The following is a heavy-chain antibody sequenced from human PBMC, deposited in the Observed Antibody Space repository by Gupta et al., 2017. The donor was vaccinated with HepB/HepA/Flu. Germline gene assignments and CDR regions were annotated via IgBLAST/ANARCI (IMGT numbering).Heavy chain of an antibody. J-gene: IGHJ4*02. CDR3: ARDTNYGPNARKFDY. D-gene: IGHD3-10*01. CDR2: IWYDGSNK. V-gene: IGHV3-33*01. CDR1: GFTFSSYG. Sequence: QVQLVESGGGVVQPGRSLRLSCAASGFTFSSYGMHWVRQAPGKGLEWVAVIWYDGSNKYYADSVKGRFTISRDNSKNTLYLQMNSLRAEDTAVYYCARDTNYGPNARKFDYWGQGTLVTVSS.